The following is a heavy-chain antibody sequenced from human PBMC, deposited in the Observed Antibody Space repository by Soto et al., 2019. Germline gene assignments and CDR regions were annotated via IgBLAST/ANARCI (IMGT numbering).Heavy chain of an antibody. CDR2: IYYSGST. Sequence: PSETLSLTCTVSGGSISSGGYYWSWIRQHPGKGLEWIGYIYYSGSTYYNPSLKSRVTISVDTSKNQFSLKLSSVTAADTAVYYCARRVVAATPRRSWAVDIWGQGTMVTVSS. CDR1: GGSISSGGYY. CDR3: ARRVVAATPRRSWAVDI. V-gene: IGHV4-31*03. D-gene: IGHD2-15*01. J-gene: IGHJ3*02.